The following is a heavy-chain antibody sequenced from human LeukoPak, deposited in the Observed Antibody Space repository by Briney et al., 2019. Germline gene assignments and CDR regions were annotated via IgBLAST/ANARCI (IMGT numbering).Heavy chain of an antibody. CDR2: IYYSGST. J-gene: IGHJ6*02. CDR3: ARRHYYYGMDV. Sequence: SETLSLTCTVSGGSISSYYWSWIRQPPGKGLEWIGYIYYSGSTNYNPSLKSRVTISVDTSKNQFSLKLSSVTAADTAVYYCARRHYYYGMDVWGQGTTATVSS. CDR1: GGSISSYY. V-gene: IGHV4-59*01.